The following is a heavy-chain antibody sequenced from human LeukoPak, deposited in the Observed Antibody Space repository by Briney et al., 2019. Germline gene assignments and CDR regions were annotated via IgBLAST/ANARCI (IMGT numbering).Heavy chain of an antibody. D-gene: IGHD3-10*01. CDR1: GGSMSGFF. CDR3: ARTSRHFYGSGTNLTPWPAGMDV. CDR2: IYYSGSST. V-gene: IGHV4-59*01. J-gene: IGHJ6*02. Sequence: SETLSLTCTVSGGSMSGFFWTWIRQPPGRELEWIGSIYYSGSSTKYNPSLKSRVTVSVDTSKSQFSLNLDSATAADTAVYYCARTSRHFYGSGTNLTPWPAGMDVWGQGTTVTVSS.